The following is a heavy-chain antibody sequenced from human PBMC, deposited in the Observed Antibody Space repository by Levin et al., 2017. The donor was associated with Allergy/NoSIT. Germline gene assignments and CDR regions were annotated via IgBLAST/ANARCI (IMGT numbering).Heavy chain of an antibody. CDR3: ARDTTVGGQA. Sequence: GGSLRLSCVASGFTFSDYWMTWVRQPLGKGLEWVANIKQDGGEKYYVESVKGRFTISRDNAKNSLFLQMNYLGTDDTAVYFCARDTTVGGQAWGQGTLVTVSS. J-gene: IGHJ5*02. V-gene: IGHV3-7*03. CDR2: IKQDGGEK. D-gene: IGHD4-11*01. CDR1: GFTFSDYW.